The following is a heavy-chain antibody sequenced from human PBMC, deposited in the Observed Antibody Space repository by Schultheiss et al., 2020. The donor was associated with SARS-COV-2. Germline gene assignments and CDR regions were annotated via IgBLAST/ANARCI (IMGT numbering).Heavy chain of an antibody. Sequence: GGSLRLSCAASGFTFSSYAMHWVRQAPGKGLEWVAVISYDGSNKYYADSVKGRFTISRDNSKNTLYLQMNSLRAEDTAVYYCARGYSSSWGLYGMDVWGRGPRSPSP. V-gene: IGHV3-30*01. D-gene: IGHD6-13*01. CDR3: ARGYSSSWGLYGMDV. CDR2: ISYDGSNK. J-gene: IGHJ6*02. CDR1: GFTFSSYA.